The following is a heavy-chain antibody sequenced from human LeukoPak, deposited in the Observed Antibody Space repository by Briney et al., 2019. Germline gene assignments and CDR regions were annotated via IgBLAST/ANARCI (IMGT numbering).Heavy chain of an antibody. CDR1: GGSISSYY. CDR2: IYYSGST. D-gene: IGHD3-9*01. CDR3: ARHQISYYDILTGYYWGGSGGEFDY. J-gene: IGHJ4*02. Sequence: SETLSLTCTVSGGSISSYYWSWIRQPPGKGLEWIGYIYYSGSTNYNPSLKSRVTISVDTSKNQFSLKLSSVTAADTAVYYCARHQISYYDILTGYYWGGSGGEFDYWGQGTLVTVSS. V-gene: IGHV4-59*08.